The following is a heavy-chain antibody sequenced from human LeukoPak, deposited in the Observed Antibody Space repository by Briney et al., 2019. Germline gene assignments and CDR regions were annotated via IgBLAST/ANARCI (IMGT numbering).Heavy chain of an antibody. CDR1: GFTFSSYA. CDR2: ISGSGGST. D-gene: IGHD6-13*01. Sequence: GGSLRLSCAASGFTFSSYAMSWVRQAPGKGLEWVSAISGSGGSTYYADSVKGRFTISRDNAKNSLYLQMNSLRAEDAALYYCAKDIRPGYSSSWYDYWGQGTLVTVSS. CDR3: AKDIRPGYSSSWYDY. V-gene: IGHV3-23*01. J-gene: IGHJ4*02.